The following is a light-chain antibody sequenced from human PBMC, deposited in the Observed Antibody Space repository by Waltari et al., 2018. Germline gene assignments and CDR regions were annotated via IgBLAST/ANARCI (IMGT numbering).Light chain of an antibody. V-gene: IGKV3-20*01. Sequence: EIVLTQSPGTLSLSPGEGATLSCRASQSVSIRYLAWYQQKPGQAPRLLIYGASNRATDIPDRFTGSGSGTDFTLTINRLEPEDFAVYYCQQYGNSRGSFGQGTKLEIK. CDR3: QQYGNSRGS. CDR2: GAS. J-gene: IGKJ2*03. CDR1: QSVSIRY.